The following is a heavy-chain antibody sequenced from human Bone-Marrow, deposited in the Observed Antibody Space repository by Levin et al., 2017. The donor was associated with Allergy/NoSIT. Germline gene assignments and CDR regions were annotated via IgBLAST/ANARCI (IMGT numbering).Heavy chain of an antibody. D-gene: IGHD1-26*01. V-gene: IGHV3-21*01. CDR2: ISSSSSYI. Sequence: GESLKISCAASGFTFSSYSMNWVRQAPGKGLEWVSSISSSSSYIYYADSVKGRFTISRDNAKNSLYLQMNSLRAEDTAVYYCARDEYSPGIVHYWGQGTLVTVSS. CDR3: ARDEYSPGIVHY. J-gene: IGHJ4*02. CDR1: GFTFSSYS.